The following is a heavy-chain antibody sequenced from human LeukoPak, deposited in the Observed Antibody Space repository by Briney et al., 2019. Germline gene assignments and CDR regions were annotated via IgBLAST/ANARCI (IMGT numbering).Heavy chain of an antibody. CDR2: ISHTEGT. V-gene: IGHV4-34*01. D-gene: IGHD2-21*01. J-gene: IGHJ1*01. Sequence: SEKVSRTCGVFGVSINDYYWSWIRQSPGKGLEWIGEISHTEGTRYNPSLESRVTMSVGTSENQLSLKLIFVTAADTAVYYCARIRCGHSGCVCYHHWGLGTLVTVSS. CDR3: ARIRCGHSGCVCYHH. CDR1: GVSINDYY.